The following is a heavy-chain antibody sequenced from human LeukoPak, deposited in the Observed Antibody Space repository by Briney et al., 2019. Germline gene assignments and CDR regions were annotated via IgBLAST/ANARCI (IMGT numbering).Heavy chain of an antibody. CDR1: GYTFTGYY. Sequence: ASVKVSCKASGYTFTGYYMHWVRQAPGQGLEWMGWINPNSGGTNYAQKFQGRVTMTRDTSISTAYMELSRLRSDDTAVYYRARDQYYDILTGSQGYWGQGTLVTVSS. CDR3: ARDQYYDILTGSQGY. D-gene: IGHD3-9*01. V-gene: IGHV1-2*02. CDR2: INPNSGGT. J-gene: IGHJ4*02.